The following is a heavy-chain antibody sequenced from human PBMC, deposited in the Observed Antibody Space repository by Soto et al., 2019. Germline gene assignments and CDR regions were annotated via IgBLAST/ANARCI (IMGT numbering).Heavy chain of an antibody. CDR3: ARFATGQQLVYYYYYGMDV. V-gene: IGHV4-59*01. Sequence: SETLSLTCTVSGGSISSYYWSWIRQPPGKGLEWIGYIYYSGSTNCNPSLKSRVTISVDTSKNQFSLKLSSVTAADTAVYYCARFATGQQLVYYYYYGMDVWGQGTTVTVSS. D-gene: IGHD6-13*01. CDR2: IYYSGST. CDR1: GGSISSYY. J-gene: IGHJ6*02.